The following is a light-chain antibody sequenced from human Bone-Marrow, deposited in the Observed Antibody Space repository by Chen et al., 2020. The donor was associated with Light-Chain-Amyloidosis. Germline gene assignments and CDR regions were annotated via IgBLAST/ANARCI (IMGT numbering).Light chain of an antibody. J-gene: IGLJ3*02. CDR2: DDS. CDR1: NIGSTS. V-gene: IGLV3-21*02. Sequence: SYVLTQPSSLSVAPGQTATIACVGNNIGSTSVHWYQQTPGQAPLLVVYDDSARPSGIPERLSGSNSGNTATLTISRVEAGDEADYYCQVWDRSSDRPVFGGGTKLTVL. CDR3: QVWDRSSDRPV.